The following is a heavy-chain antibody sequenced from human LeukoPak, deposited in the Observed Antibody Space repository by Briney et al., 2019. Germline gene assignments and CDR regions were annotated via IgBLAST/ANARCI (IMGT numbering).Heavy chain of an antibody. J-gene: IGHJ4*02. V-gene: IGHV1-46*01. D-gene: IGHD2-15*01. CDR1: GYTFTSYH. CDR2: INPSDGVT. CDR3: ARERSGGHFDF. Sequence: ASVKVSCKASGYTFTSYHMHWVRQAPGQGLEWMGIINPSDGVTVYAQKFQGRVTMTRDTSTSTVYMDLNSLKSEDMAVYYCARERSGGHFDFWGQGTPVTVSS.